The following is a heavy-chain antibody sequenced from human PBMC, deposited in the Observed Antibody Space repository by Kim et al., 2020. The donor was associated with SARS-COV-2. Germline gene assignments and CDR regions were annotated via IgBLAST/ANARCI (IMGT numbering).Heavy chain of an antibody. CDR3: ARQGLELGISTPPDY. CDR1: GYSFTSYW. J-gene: IGHJ4*02. Sequence: GESLKISCKGSGYSFTSYWISWVRQMPGKGLEWMGRIDPSDSYTNYSPSFQGHVTISADKSISTAYLQWSSLKASDTAMYYCARQGLELGISTPPDYWGQGTMVTVSS. V-gene: IGHV5-10-1*01. CDR2: IDPSDSYT. D-gene: IGHD7-27*01.